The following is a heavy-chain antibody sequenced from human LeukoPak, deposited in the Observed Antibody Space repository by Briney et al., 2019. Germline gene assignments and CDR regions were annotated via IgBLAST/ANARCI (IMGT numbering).Heavy chain of an antibody. CDR2: IKGKTDGGTT. V-gene: IGHV3-15*01. CDR1: GFTFSNAW. CDR3: SGELLADYFDY. D-gene: IGHD3-10*01. J-gene: IGHJ4*02. Sequence: GGSLRLSCAASGFTFSNAWMSWVRQAPGKGLEWVGRIKGKTDGGTTDYAAPVKGRFTISRDDSKNTLYLQMNSLKTEDTAVYYCSGELLADYFDYWGQGTLVTVSS.